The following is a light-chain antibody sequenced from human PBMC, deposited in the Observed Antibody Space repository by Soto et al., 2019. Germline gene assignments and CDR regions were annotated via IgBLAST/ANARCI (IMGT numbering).Light chain of an antibody. CDR1: QSVSSN. CDR2: GAS. J-gene: IGKJ1*01. V-gene: IGKV3-15*01. Sequence: EIVMTQSPATLSLSPGETATLSCRASQSVSSNLACYQQKPGHAPRLLIYGASPRATGIPARFSGSGSGKEFALTISSLQSEDFAVYFCQQYNNWPPLTFGQGTKVEIK. CDR3: QQYNNWPPLT.